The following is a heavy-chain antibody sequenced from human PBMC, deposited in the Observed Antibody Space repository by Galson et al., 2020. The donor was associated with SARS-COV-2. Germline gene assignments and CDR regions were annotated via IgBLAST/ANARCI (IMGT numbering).Heavy chain of an antibody. CDR1: GGSISSSSYY. CDR3: ARQREEGTTSGWHVANDYYYYYMDV. V-gene: IGHV4-39*01. CDR2: IYYSGST. D-gene: IGHD6-19*01. Sequence: SETLSLTCTVSGGSISSSSYYWGWIRQPPGKGLEWLGSIYYSGSTYYNPSLKSRVTISVDTSKNQFSLKLSSVTAADTAVYYCARQREEGTTSGWHVANDYYYYYMDVWGKGTTVTVSS. J-gene: IGHJ6*03.